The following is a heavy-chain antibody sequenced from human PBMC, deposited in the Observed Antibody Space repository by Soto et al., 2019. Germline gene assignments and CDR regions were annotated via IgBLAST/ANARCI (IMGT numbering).Heavy chain of an antibody. CDR2: ISGSGGSI. V-gene: IGHV3-23*01. J-gene: IGHJ4*02. CDR1: GFTFSSYA. D-gene: IGHD6-6*01. Sequence: PGGSLRLSCAASGFTFSSYAMSWVRQAPGKGLEWVSAISGSGGSIYYADSVKGRFTISRDNAKNSLYLQMNSLRAEDTAVYYCARDRGIAARPSYFDYWGQGTLVTVSS. CDR3: ARDRGIAARPSYFDY.